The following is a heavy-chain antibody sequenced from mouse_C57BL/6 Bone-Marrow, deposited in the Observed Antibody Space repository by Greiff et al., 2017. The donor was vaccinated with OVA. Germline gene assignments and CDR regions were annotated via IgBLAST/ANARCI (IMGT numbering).Heavy chain of an antibody. CDR2: INPYNGGT. CDR3: ARYDYGSYYFDY. CDR1: GYTFTDYY. Sequence: EVKLMESGPVLVKPGASVKMSCKASGYTFTDYYMNWVKQSHGKSLEWIGVINPYNGGTSYNQKFKGKATLTVDKSSSTAYMELNSLTSEDSAVYYCARYDYGSYYFDYWGQGTTLTVSS. J-gene: IGHJ2*01. D-gene: IGHD1-2*01. V-gene: IGHV1-19*01.